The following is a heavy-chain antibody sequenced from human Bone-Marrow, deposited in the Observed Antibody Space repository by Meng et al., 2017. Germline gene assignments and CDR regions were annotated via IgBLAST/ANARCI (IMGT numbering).Heavy chain of an antibody. V-gene: IGHV4-34*01. CDR3: ARGTRPLLFQH. CDR1: GGSFSGYY. CDR2: INHSGST. J-gene: IGHJ1*01. Sequence: QGHRQQWGAGLLKPSETLSLTCAVYGGSFSGYYWSWIRQPPGKGLEWIGEINHSGSTNYNPSLKSRVTISVDTSKNQFSLKLSSVTAADTAVYYCARGTRPLLFQHWGQGTLVTVSS. D-gene: IGHD1-1*01.